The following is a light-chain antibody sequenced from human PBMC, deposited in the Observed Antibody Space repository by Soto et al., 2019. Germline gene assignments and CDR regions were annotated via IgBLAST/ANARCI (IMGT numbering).Light chain of an antibody. V-gene: IGKV3-11*01. CDR3: QHRAGWPPALT. J-gene: IGKJ4*01. Sequence: ETVLTQSPATLSLSPGERATPSCRASESVSNSLAWYQHKPGQAPRLLIYNASNRATGIPARFSGSGSGTDFTLTISSLEPEDFAVYFCQHRAGWPPALTFGGGTKVDIK. CDR2: NAS. CDR1: ESVSNS.